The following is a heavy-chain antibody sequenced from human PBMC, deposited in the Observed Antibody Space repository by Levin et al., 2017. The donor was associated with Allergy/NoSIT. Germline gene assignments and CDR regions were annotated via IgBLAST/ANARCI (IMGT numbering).Heavy chain of an antibody. V-gene: IGHV4-39*07. CDR1: GGSISNTIYY. Sequence: SETLSLTCTVSGGSISNTIYYWGWIRQPPGKGLEWIGSIYYSGSTYYNPSLKSRVTISLDTSKNQFSLKLTSVTAADTAVYYCARTPSSGWDYWGQGALVTVSS. CDR3: ARTPSSGWDY. CDR2: IYYSGST. J-gene: IGHJ4*02. D-gene: IGHD6-19*01.